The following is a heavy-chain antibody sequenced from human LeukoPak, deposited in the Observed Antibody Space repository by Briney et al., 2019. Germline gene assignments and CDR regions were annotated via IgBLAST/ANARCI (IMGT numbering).Heavy chain of an antibody. CDR1: GFTFSSYW. CDR2: IKQDGSEK. Sequence: GGSLRLSCAASGFTFSSYWMSWVRQAPGKGLEWVANIKQDGSEKYYVDSVKGRFTISRDNSKNTLYLQMNSLRAEDTAVYYCAKVFPGAWNYYYGMDVWGQGTTVTVSS. CDR3: AKVFPGAWNYYYGMDV. J-gene: IGHJ6*02. V-gene: IGHV3-7*01. D-gene: IGHD1-1*01.